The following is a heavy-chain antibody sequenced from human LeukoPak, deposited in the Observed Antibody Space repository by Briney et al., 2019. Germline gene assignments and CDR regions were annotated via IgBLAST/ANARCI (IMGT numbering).Heavy chain of an antibody. J-gene: IGHJ4*02. CDR2: IGGSGNGFSI. Sequence: GGSLRLSCSASGFVFSIYTMYWVRQTPGKGPEYVSTIGGSGNGFSIYYADSVKGRFTISRDDSKSILYLQMNGLRSEDTAVYYCVKDFGRVRGTPDSWGQGTLVTVSS. D-gene: IGHD3-16*01. CDR1: GFVFSIYT. V-gene: IGHV3-64D*06. CDR3: VKDFGRVRGTPDS.